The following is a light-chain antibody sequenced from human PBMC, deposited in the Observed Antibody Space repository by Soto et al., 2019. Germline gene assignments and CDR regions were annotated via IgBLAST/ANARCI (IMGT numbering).Light chain of an antibody. Sequence: QSVLAQPPSVSGAPGQRVTISCTGSSSNIGAGYGVHWYQQLPGTAPKLLIYGNSNRPSGVPDRFSGSESGTSASLAITGLQAEDEADYHCQSYDSSLSGWVFGGGTKVTVL. V-gene: IGLV1-40*01. CDR3: QSYDSSLSGWV. CDR1: SSNIGAGYG. CDR2: GNS. J-gene: IGLJ3*02.